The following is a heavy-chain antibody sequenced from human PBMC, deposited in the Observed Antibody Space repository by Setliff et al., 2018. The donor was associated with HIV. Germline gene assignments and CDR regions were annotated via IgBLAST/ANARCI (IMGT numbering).Heavy chain of an antibody. J-gene: IGHJ3*02. CDR3: ARDTGWKIDI. D-gene: IGHD1-1*01. CDR1: GFTFDEYA. V-gene: IGHV3-9*01. Sequence: SLRLSCAASGFTFDEYAMHWVRQAPGKGLEWVSGISWNSGSIGYADSVKGRFTISRDNAKNSLYLQVNSLRAEDTALYYCARDTGWKIDIWGQGTMVTVSS. CDR2: ISWNSGSI.